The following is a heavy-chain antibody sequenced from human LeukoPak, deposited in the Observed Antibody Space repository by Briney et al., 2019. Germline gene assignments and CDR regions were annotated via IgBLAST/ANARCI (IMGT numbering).Heavy chain of an antibody. CDR3: VSFYEAY. V-gene: IGHV3-74*01. CDR2: INSDGSWT. D-gene: IGHD2/OR15-2a*01. Sequence: GGSLRLSCAASGNYWMHWVRQVPGKGLVWVSHINSDGSWTSYADSVKGRFTISKDNAKNTVYLQMYNLRAEDTAVYYCVSFYEAYWGRGTLVTVSS. CDR1: GNYW. J-gene: IGHJ4*02.